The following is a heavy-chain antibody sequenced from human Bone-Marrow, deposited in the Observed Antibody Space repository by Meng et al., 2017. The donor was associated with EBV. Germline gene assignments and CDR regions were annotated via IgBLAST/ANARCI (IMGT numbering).Heavy chain of an antibody. V-gene: IGHV1-69*01. CDR3: ASESGRGFTPDF. J-gene: IGHJ4*02. Sequence: QVKQERSGAGVKMPGSPVKISCKTSGGPFRSDAVSWVRQGPGQGLEWLGGLIPMSGAPHYAQKFQNRVTITADEYTRTHYMELSSLRSDDTAVYYCASESGRGFTPDFWGQGTLVTVSS. CDR1: GGPFRSDA. CDR2: LIPMSGAP. D-gene: IGHD3-10*01.